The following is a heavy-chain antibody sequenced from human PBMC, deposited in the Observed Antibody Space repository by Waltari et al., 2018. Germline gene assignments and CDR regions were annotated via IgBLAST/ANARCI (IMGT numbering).Heavy chain of an antibody. D-gene: IGHD2-15*01. Sequence: QLLLQESGPGLVKPSETLSLPCPVPGASITRSDYYWAWIRQSPGKKLEWIGTIYYSGITYYNPSVDSRVTMSVDTSQNQFSLRLSSVTAADTGVYYCTRRPYSTGWVWFDPWGQGTLVTVSS. J-gene: IGHJ5*02. CDR3: TRRPYSTGWVWFDP. CDR2: IYYSGIT. V-gene: IGHV4-39*01. CDR1: GASITRSDYY.